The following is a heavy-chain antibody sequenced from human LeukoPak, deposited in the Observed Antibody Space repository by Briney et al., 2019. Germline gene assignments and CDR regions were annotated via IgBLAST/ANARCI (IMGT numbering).Heavy chain of an antibody. D-gene: IGHD1-7*01. CDR2: INSDGSAK. J-gene: IGHJ4*02. Sequence: GGSLRLSCAVSGFRFSSQWMTWVRQAPGTGLEWVATINSDGSAKYHVDSVKGRFTISRDNAKNLVYLQMSILRAEDTAVYYCADLGTSDCGQGTLVTASS. CDR3: ADLGTSD. CDR1: GFRFSSQW. V-gene: IGHV3-7*01.